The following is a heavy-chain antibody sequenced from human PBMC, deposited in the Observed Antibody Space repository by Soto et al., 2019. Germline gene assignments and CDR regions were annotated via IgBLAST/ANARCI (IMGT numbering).Heavy chain of an antibody. J-gene: IGHJ4*02. V-gene: IGHV1-18*01. CDR1: GYDFTTYG. D-gene: IGHD1-1*01. CDR3: ARGRYGDY. Sequence: QVHLVQSGAEVKKPAASVKVSCKGSGYDFTTYGITWVRQAPGQGLEWMAWISAHNGNTDYAQKLQGRVTVTRDTSTRTAYMQLRSLRSDDTAVYYSARGRYGDYWGQGALVTVSS. CDR2: ISAHNGNT.